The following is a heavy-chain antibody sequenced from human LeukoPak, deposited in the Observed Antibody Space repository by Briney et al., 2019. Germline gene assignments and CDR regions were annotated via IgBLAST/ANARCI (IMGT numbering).Heavy chain of an antibody. D-gene: IGHD6-13*01. CDR2: ISSSSSTI. Sequence: PGGSLRLSCAASGFTFSSYSMNWVRQAPGKGLEWVSYISSSSSTIYYADSVKGRFTISRDNAKNSLYLQMNSLRAEDTAVYYCARHGAAAGTGGFDYWGQGTLVTVSS. CDR3: ARHGAAAGTGGFDY. J-gene: IGHJ4*02. V-gene: IGHV3-48*04. CDR1: GFTFSSYS.